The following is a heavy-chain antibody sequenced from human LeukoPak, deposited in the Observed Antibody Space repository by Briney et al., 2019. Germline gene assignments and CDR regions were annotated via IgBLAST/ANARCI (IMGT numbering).Heavy chain of an antibody. D-gene: IGHD2-15*01. CDR1: GGSISSSSYY. J-gene: IGHJ3*02. CDR2: IYYSGST. Sequence: SETLSLTCTVSGGSISSSSYYWGWIRQPPGKGLEWIGSIYYSGSTYYNPSLKSRVTISVDTSKNQFSLKLSSVTAADTAVYYCARLVVAGAFDIWGQGTMVTVSS. V-gene: IGHV4-39*01. CDR3: ARLVVAGAFDI.